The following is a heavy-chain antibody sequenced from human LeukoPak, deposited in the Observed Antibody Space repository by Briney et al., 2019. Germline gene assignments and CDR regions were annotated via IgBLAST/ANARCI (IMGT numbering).Heavy chain of an antibody. Sequence: GGSLRLSCAASGFPFSDYWMHWVRQAPGKGLVWVSRISSGGSRVTYADSVKGRFTISRDNAKNTLYLQMNRLRAEDTAVYYCARDGYYHAGSDSCGRSLFRFPFDYWGQGTLVTVSS. D-gene: IGHD3-22*01. CDR1: GFPFSDYW. J-gene: IGHJ4*02. V-gene: IGHV3-74*01. CDR3: ARDGYYHAGSDSCGRSLFRFPFDY. CDR2: ISSGGSRV.